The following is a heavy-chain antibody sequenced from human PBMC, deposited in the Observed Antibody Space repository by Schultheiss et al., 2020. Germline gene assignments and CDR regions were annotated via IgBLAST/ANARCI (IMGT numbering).Heavy chain of an antibody. V-gene: IGHV3-48*01. D-gene: IGHD5-18*01. Sequence: GGSLRLSCAASGFTFSSYAMSWVRQAPGKGLEWVSYISSSGSTIYYADSVKGRFTISRDNSKNTLYLQMNSLRAEDTAVYYCARGKRRIQVSSMDYWGQGTLVTVSS. CDR3: ARGKRRIQVSSMDY. J-gene: IGHJ4*02. CDR1: GFTFSSYA. CDR2: ISSSGSTI.